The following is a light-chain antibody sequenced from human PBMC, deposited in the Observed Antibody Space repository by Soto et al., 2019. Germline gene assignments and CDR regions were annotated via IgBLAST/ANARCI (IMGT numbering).Light chain of an antibody. Sequence: QSALTQPASVSGSPGQSITISCTGTRSDVGGYNYVYWHQQHPGKAPKLMIYDVTNRPSGVSDRFSGSKSGNTASLTISALQAEDEADYYCSSYTSSSTYVFGAGTKLTVL. V-gene: IGLV2-14*01. CDR3: SSYTSSSTYV. CDR1: RSDVGGYNY. CDR2: DVT. J-gene: IGLJ1*01.